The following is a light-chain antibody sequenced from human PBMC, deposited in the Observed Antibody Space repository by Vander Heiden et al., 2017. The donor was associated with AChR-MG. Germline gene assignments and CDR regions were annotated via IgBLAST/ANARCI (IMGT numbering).Light chain of an antibody. CDR3: QQYNVRPPWT. CDR2: GAS. V-gene: IGKV3-15*01. CDR1: QSVHSN. J-gene: IGKJ1*01. Sequence: EIVMTQSPATLSVSPGERATLSCRASQSVHSNLAWYQQKPGQAPRLLIYGASTRDTGIPARFSGSGSGTEFSLTISSLQSEDFAVYFCQQYNVRPPWTFGQGTKVEIK.